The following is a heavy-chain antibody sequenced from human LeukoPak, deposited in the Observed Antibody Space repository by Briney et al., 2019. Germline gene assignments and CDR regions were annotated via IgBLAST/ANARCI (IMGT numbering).Heavy chain of an antibody. CDR1: GYTFTGYY. D-gene: IGHD3-10*01. V-gene: IGHV1-2*02. Sequence: GASVKVSCKASGYTFTGYYMHWVRQAPGQGLEWMGWINPNSGGTNYAQKFQGRVTVTRDTSISTAYMELSRLRSDDTAVYYCARYTLIYGSGSYFFDYWGQGTLVTVSS. CDR3: ARYTLIYGSGSYFFDY. CDR2: INPNSGGT. J-gene: IGHJ4*02.